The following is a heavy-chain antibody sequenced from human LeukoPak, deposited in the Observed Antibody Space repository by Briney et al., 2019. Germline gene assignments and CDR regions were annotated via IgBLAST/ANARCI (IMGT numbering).Heavy chain of an antibody. V-gene: IGHV3-30-3*01. CDR2: ISYDGSNK. J-gene: IGHJ4*02. CDR1: GFTFSSYA. CDR3: ARAPLGGIVVVPAATVDY. D-gene: IGHD2-2*01. Sequence: GGSLRLSCAASGFTFSSYAMHWVRQAPGKGLEWVAVISYDGSNKYYADSVKGRFTISRDNSKNTLYLQMNSLRAEDTAVYYCARAPLGGIVVVPAATVDYWGQGTLATVSS.